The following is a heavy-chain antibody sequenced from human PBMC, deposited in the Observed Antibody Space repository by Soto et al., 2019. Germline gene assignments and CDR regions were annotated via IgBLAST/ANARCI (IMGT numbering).Heavy chain of an antibody. V-gene: IGHV3-23*01. J-gene: IGHJ4*02. CDR1: GFTVSPYA. D-gene: IGHD6-19*01. Sequence: EAQLLESGGCLVQPGRSLRLSCAAAGFTVSPYAMSWVREAPGKGLEWVSTISATDGGTYYADSVKGRFTISRDNSKNTLYLQMNSLRDEDTAVYYCANGESSGWPAFDYWGQGPLVTVSS. CDR3: ANGESSGWPAFDY. CDR2: ISATDGGT.